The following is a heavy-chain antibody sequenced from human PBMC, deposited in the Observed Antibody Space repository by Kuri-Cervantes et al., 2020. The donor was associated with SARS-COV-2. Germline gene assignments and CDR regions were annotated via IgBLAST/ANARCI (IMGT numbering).Heavy chain of an antibody. D-gene: IGHD1-26*01. CDR2: IIPILGTA. Sequence: SVKVSCKASGGTFSSYAISWVRQAPGQGLEWMGRIIPILGTANYAQRFQGRVTITADKSTSTAYMELSSLRSEDTAVYYCARMSLLQNDAFDIWGQGTMVTVSS. CDR3: ARMSLLQNDAFDI. J-gene: IGHJ3*02. CDR1: GGTFSSYA. V-gene: IGHV1-69*04.